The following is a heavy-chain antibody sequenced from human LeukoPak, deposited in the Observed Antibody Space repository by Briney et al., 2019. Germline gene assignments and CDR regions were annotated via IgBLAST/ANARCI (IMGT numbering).Heavy chain of an antibody. D-gene: IGHD3-16*01. V-gene: IGHV3-74*01. CDR1: GFTFSNYW. CDR3: ARARGPLGDFDY. Sequence: PGGSLRLSCVVSGFTFSNYWMHWVRQAPGKGLVWVSRINSDGNRTSYADSVKGRFTISRDNAKNTLYLQMNSLRAEDTAVYSCARARGPLGDFDYWGQGTLVTVSS. J-gene: IGHJ4*02. CDR2: INSDGNRT.